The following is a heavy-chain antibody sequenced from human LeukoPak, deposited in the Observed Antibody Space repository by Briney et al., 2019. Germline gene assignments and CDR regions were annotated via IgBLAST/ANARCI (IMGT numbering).Heavy chain of an antibody. CDR2: IKHDGSET. V-gene: IGHV3-7*01. Sequence: PGRSLRLSCAASGFTYSVYWMGWVRQAPGKGLEWVADIKHDGSETYHVDFVKGRFTISRDNAESSLYLQMNSLRAEDTVLYYCVRHYYDSSGWSFDMWGQGTMVTVSP. J-gene: IGHJ3*02. D-gene: IGHD3-22*01. CDR3: VRHYYDSSGWSFDM. CDR1: GFTYSVYW.